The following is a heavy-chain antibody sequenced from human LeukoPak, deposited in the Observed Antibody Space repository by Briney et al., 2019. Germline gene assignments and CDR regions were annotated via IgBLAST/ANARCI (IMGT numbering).Heavy chain of an antibody. CDR2: IYYSGST. D-gene: IGHD4-17*01. J-gene: IGHJ4*02. CDR3: ARGNGDYVIYFDY. CDR1: GGSISSNTYY. Sequence: SETLSLTCTVSGGSISSNTYYWGWIRQPPGKGLEWIGNIYYSGSTYYNPSLKSRVTISVDTSKNQFSLKLSSVTAADTAVYYCARGNGDYVIYFDYWGQGTLVTVSS. V-gene: IGHV4-39*07.